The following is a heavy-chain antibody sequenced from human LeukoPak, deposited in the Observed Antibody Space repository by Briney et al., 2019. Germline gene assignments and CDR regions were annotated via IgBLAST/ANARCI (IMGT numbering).Heavy chain of an antibody. CDR1: GFTFSSYN. J-gene: IGHJ6*03. Sequence: PGGSLRLSCVGSGFTFSSYNMNWVRQAPGKGLEWVSSITSSSSYIYYADSVKGRFTISRDNAKNSLYLQINSLRAEDTAVYYCARDPYSGRYGDYYYYYMDVWGKGTTVTISS. CDR2: ITSSSSYI. V-gene: IGHV3-21*01. CDR3: ARDPYSGRYGDYYYYYMDV. D-gene: IGHD1-26*01.